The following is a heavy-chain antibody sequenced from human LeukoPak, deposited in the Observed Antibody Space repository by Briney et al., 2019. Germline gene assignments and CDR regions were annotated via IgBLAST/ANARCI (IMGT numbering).Heavy chain of an antibody. J-gene: IGHJ4*02. Sequence: GGSLRLSCAASGFTYSNYWMSWVRQAPGKGLEGVANIKQDGSEKYYVDSVKGRFTISRDNAKNSLYLQMNSLRAEDTAGYYCARGGNYFDYWGQGTLVTVSS. CDR1: GFTYSNYW. CDR2: IKQDGSEK. V-gene: IGHV3-7*01. CDR3: ARGGNYFDY.